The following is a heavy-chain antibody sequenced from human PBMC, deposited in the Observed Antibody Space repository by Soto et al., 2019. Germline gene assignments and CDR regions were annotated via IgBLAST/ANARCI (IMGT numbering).Heavy chain of an antibody. Sequence: VKISCKAAGGTISSYASSWVRQATGGGLEWMRGIIPICGTANYAHKFQCGVTITADDSTSTAYMELSSLRSEDTAVYYCTTVRGDFSFGDFLFDYWGQGTLVTVSS. J-gene: IGHJ4*02. CDR3: TTVRGDFSFGDFLFDY. CDR2: IIPICGTA. V-gene: IGHV1-69*01. CDR1: GGTISSYA. D-gene: IGHD3-16*02.